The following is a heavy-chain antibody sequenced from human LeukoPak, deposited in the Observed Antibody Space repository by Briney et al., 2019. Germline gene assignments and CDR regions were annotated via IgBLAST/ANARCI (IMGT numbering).Heavy chain of an antibody. J-gene: IGHJ1*01. Sequence: KPSETLSLTCTVSGGSISSYYWSWIRQPPGKGLEWIGYIYYSGSTNYNPSLKSRVTISVDTSKNQYSLTLSSVTAADTAVYYWAREEFTHRNFQHWGQGTLVTVSS. CDR3: AREEFTHRNFQH. CDR1: GGSISSYY. V-gene: IGHV4-59*01. D-gene: IGHD1-14*01. CDR2: IYYSGST.